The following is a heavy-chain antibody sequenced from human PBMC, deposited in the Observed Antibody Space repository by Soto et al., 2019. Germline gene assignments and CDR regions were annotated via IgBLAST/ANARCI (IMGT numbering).Heavy chain of an antibody. V-gene: IGHV3-23*01. Sequence: EVQLLESGGGLVQPGGSLRLSCAASGFTFSCYAMSWVRQAPGKGLEWVSAISGSGGSTYYADSVKGRFTISRDNSKNTLYLRMNSLRAEDTAVYYCAKETVSTVTTSNFDYWGQGTLVTVSS. J-gene: IGHJ4*02. D-gene: IGHD4-17*01. CDR3: AKETVSTVTTSNFDY. CDR1: GFTFSCYA. CDR2: ISGSGGST.